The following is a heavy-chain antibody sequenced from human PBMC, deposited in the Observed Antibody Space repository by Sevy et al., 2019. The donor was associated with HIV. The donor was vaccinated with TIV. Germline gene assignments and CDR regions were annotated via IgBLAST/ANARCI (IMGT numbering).Heavy chain of an antibody. D-gene: IGHD3-3*01. CDR2: IWYDATNK. J-gene: IGHJ6*02. CDR3: ARDRLGITISAEWGGGMDV. Sequence: GGSLRLSCAASGFSFSGYGMHWVRQAPGKGLEWVAVIWYDATNKEYADSVKGRFTISRDNSKNTLYLQMNSLRAEDTAVYYCARDRLGITISAEWGGGMDVWGQGTTVTVSS. V-gene: IGHV3-33*01. CDR1: GFSFSGYG.